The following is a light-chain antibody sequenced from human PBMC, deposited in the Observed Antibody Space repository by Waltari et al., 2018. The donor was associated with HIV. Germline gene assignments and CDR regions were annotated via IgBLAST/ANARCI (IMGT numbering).Light chain of an antibody. CDR1: SSNIGNNP. V-gene: IGLV1-44*01. CDR3: AAWDDSLSGVV. J-gene: IGLJ2*01. Sequence: QSVMTQPPSASGTPGQSVTISCSGSSSNIGNNPVNWYQQLPGTAPKLLIYTNNPRPSGVPDRFSGSRSGTSAFLAFSGLQSEDEADYYCAAWDDSLSGVVFGGGTKLTVL. CDR2: TNN.